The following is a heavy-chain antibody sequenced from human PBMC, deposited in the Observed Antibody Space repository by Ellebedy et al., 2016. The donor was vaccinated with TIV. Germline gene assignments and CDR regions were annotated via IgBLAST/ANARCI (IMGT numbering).Heavy chain of an antibody. Sequence: SGPTLVKPTQTLTLTCTFSGFSFSASGMCVTWIRQPPGKALEWLALIRWDDDKYYSTSLKTRLTISKDTSKNQVVLTMTNMDPVDTATYYCARMPHGDFGGYFDYWGQGTLVTVSS. CDR3: ARMPHGDFGGYFDY. CDR2: IRWDDDK. D-gene: IGHD4-23*01. J-gene: IGHJ4*02. V-gene: IGHV2-70*01. CDR1: GFSFSASGMC.